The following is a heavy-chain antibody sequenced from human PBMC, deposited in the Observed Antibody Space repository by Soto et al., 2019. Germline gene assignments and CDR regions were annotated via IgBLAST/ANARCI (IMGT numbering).Heavy chain of an antibody. V-gene: IGHV3-11*01. Sequence: QVQLVESGGGLVKPGGSLRLSCAASGFTFSDYYMSWIRQAPGKGLEWISYISSSVATIYYADSVKGRFTMSRDNARNSLFLQMNSLRAEDTAVYYCASLRSWRVDYWGQGTLVTVSS. CDR3: ASLRSWRVDY. CDR2: ISSSVATI. J-gene: IGHJ4*02. D-gene: IGHD1-26*01. CDR1: GFTFSDYY.